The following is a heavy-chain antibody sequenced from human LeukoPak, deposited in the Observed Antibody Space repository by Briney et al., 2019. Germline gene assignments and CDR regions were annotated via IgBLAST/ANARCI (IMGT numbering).Heavy chain of an antibody. CDR1: GDSVSSNSAA. J-gene: IGHJ6*02. CDR3: AGQMVLGDYYYGMDV. V-gene: IGHV6-1*01. D-gene: IGHD5-24*01. Sequence: SQTLSLTCAISGDSVSSNSAAWNWIRQSPSRGLEWLGRTYYRSRWNNDYAVSVKSRITINPDTSKHQSSLQLNSVTPEDTAVYYCAGQMVLGDYYYGMDVWGQGTTVTVSS. CDR2: TYYRSRWNN.